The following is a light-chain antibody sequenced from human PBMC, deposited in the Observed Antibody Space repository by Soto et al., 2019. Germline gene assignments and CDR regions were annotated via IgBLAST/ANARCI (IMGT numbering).Light chain of an antibody. CDR2: KAS. CDR1: QTISSW. Sequence: DIQMTQSPSSLSASVGDRVTITCRASQTISSWLAWYQQKPGKAPKXLIYKASTLKSGVPSRFSGSGSGTDFTFTISSLQPEDIETYYCQQYDNLPITFGQGTRLEIK. V-gene: IGKV1-5*03. CDR3: QQYDNLPIT. J-gene: IGKJ5*01.